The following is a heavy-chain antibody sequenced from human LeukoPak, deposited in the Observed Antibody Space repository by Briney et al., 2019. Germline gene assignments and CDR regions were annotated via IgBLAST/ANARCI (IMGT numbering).Heavy chain of an antibody. CDR1: GGSISSSSYY. D-gene: IGHD3-10*01. V-gene: IGHV4-39*01. CDR3: ARTYYYGSGSYYEDY. Sequence: SETLSLTCTVSGGSISSSSYYWGWIRQPPGKGLEWIGTIYYSGSTYYNPSLKSRVTISVDTSKNQFSLKLSSVTAADTALYYCARTYYYGSGSYYEDYWGQGTLVTVSS. J-gene: IGHJ4*02. CDR2: IYYSGST.